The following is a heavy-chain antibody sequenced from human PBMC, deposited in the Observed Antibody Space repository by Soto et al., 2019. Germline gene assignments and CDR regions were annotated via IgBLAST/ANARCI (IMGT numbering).Heavy chain of an antibody. CDR1: GYTFTSYG. CDR2: INAANGDT. J-gene: IGHJ5*02. D-gene: IGHD6-13*01. CDR3: VRRHVSATGIDWFDP. Sequence: ASVKVSCKASGYTFTSYGIHWVRQAPGQRLEWMGWINAANGDTKYSPKFQGRATITRDTSASTAYMELSSLRSEDTAVYYCVRRHVSATGIDWFDPWGQGTLVTVSS. V-gene: IGHV1-3*01.